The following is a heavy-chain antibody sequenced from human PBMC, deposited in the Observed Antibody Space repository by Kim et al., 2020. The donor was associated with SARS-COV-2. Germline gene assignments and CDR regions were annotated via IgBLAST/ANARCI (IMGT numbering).Heavy chain of an antibody. D-gene: IGHD3-22*01. CDR3: ARQPNLNYDSSGYYYDY. CDR1: GGSFSGYY. J-gene: IGHJ4*02. V-gene: IGHV4-34*01. CDR2: INHSGST. Sequence: SETLSLTCAVYGGSFSGYYWSWIRQPPGKGLEWIGEINHSGSTNYNPSLKSRVTISVDTSKNQFSLKLSSVTAADTAVYYCARQPNLNYDSSGYYYDYWGRGTLVTVSS.